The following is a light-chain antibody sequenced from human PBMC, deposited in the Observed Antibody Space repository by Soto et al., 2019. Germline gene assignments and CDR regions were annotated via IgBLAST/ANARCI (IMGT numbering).Light chain of an antibody. V-gene: IGKV1-39*01. CDR3: QQTYSTPLT. Sequence: DIQMTQSPSSLSASVGDRVTITCRASQSISSSLNWFQQKPGKAPKVLIYTGSSLQGGVPSRFSGSGSGTDFALTISSLQPEDFATYYCQQTYSTPLTFGGGTKVDIK. J-gene: IGKJ4*01. CDR1: QSISSS. CDR2: TGS.